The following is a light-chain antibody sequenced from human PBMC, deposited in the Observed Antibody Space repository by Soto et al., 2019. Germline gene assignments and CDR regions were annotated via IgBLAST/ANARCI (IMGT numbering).Light chain of an antibody. V-gene: IGKV1-5*01. J-gene: IGKJ1*01. Sequence: DIQMIQSPSTLSAPVGDRVTVTSRASQSASTFLAWYQQKPGQAPKLLIYDASSLESGVPSRFSGSGSGTDFTLTISGLQPDDFATYYCQQYHTYPRTFGQGTKV. CDR1: QSASTF. CDR3: QQYHTYPRT. CDR2: DAS.